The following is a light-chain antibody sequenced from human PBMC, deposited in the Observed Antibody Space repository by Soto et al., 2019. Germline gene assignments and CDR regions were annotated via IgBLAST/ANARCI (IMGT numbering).Light chain of an antibody. CDR1: QSISSY. Sequence: DIQMTQSPSTLPASVGDRVTVTCRASQSISSYLNWYQQKPGKAPKLLIYAASSLQSGVPSRFSGSGSGTDFTLTISSLQPEDFATYYCQQSYSTSITFGQGTRLGIK. CDR3: QQSYSTSIT. V-gene: IGKV1-39*01. CDR2: AAS. J-gene: IGKJ5*01.